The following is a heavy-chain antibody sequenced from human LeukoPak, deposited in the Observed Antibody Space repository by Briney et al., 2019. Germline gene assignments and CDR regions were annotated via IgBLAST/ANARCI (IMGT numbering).Heavy chain of an antibody. Sequence: GGSLRLSCAASGFTFDDYGMSWVRQAPGKGLEWVSGINWNGGSTGYADSVKGRFTISRDNAKNSLYLQMNSLRAEDTALYHCARRLGFLDGGYGMDVWGQGTTVTVSS. J-gene: IGHJ6*02. CDR1: GFTFDDYG. V-gene: IGHV3-20*01. CDR3: ARRLGFLDGGYGMDV. D-gene: IGHD3-3*01. CDR2: INWNGGST.